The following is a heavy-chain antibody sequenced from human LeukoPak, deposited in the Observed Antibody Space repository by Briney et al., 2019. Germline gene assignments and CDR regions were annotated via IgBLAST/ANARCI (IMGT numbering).Heavy chain of an antibody. CDR2: IYYSGST. D-gene: IGHD6-13*01. V-gene: IGHV4-59*01. Sequence: SETLSLTCTVSGGSISSYYWSWIRQPPGKGLEWIGYIYYSGSTNYNPSLKSRVTISVDTSKNQFSLKLSSVTAADTAVYYCARAPSSRSSFDYWGQGTLVTASS. CDR3: ARAPSSRSSFDY. CDR1: GGSISSYY. J-gene: IGHJ4*02.